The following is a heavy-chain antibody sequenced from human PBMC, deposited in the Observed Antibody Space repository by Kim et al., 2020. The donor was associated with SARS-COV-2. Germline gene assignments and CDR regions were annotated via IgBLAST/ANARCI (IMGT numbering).Heavy chain of an antibody. CDR2: FAYSGAT. CDR3: ARGYWGYSSSRALDF. D-gene: IGHD6-6*01. V-gene: IGHV4-59*11. CDR1: GASMSSHY. J-gene: IGHJ4*02. Sequence: SETLSLTCTVSGASMSSHYWNWIRQPPGKGLEWIACFAYSGATNYNPSLKSRVTMSVDTSKNQFSLKLSSVTAADTAVYYCARGYWGYSSSRALDFWGQG.